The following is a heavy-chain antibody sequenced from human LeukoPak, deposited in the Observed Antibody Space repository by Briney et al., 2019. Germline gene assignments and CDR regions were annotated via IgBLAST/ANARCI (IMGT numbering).Heavy chain of an antibody. CDR2: IKSENDGGTT. V-gene: IGHV3-15*01. CDR3: ATSSSGYDFLFDY. CDR1: GFTFNNAW. Sequence: KSGGSLRLSCAASGFTFNNAWMSWVRQAPGKGLAWVGRIKSENDGGTTDYGAPVKSRYTISRDDSKNTAYLQMNSLKTEDSAMYYCATSSSGYDFLFDYWGQGTLVTVSS. J-gene: IGHJ4*02. D-gene: IGHD5-12*01.